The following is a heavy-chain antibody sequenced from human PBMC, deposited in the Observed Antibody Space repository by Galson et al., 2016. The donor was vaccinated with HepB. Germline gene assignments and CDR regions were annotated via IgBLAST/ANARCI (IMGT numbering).Heavy chain of an antibody. CDR3: ARLFHAVRYFEGWAYIDL. Sequence: ETLSLTCTVSGGEITTRTFYWGWIRQSPGKGLEWIGSIYYSGTTYYHRSLESRVKIYVDPSKDQFSLELRSVTAADTAVYYCARLFHAVRYFEGWAYIDLWGRGSLITVSS. J-gene: IGHJ2*01. V-gene: IGHV4-39*01. D-gene: IGHD3-9*01. CDR2: IYYSGTT. CDR1: GGEITTRTFY.